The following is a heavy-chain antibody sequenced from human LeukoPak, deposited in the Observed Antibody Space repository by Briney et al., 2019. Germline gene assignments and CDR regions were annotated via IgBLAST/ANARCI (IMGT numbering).Heavy chain of an antibody. D-gene: IGHD2-21*01. CDR1: GFTFSTYP. V-gene: IGHV3-48*01. J-gene: IGHJ4*02. CDR2: ISSRSSTI. Sequence: GGSLRLSCAASGFTFSTYPMNWVRQAPGKGLEWVSYISSRSSTIYYADSVKGRFTISRDNAKNSLYLQMNSLRAEDTAVYYCARPAADCGGDCYWAFDYWGQGTLVTVSS. CDR3: ARPAADCGGDCYWAFDY.